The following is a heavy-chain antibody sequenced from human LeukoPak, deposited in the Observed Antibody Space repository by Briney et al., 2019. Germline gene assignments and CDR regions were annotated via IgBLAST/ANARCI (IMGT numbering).Heavy chain of an antibody. CDR2: ITWDGGST. CDR3: VKDARYSHGYSFDY. V-gene: IGHV3-43*01. Sequence: GGSLRLSCAASGFTFDDYTMHWVRQSPGMGLEWVSLITWDGGSTYYADSVKGRFTISRDNSKNSLYLQMNSLRTEDTALYYCVKDARYSHGYSFDYWGQGTLVTVSS. J-gene: IGHJ4*02. CDR1: GFTFDDYT. D-gene: IGHD5-18*01.